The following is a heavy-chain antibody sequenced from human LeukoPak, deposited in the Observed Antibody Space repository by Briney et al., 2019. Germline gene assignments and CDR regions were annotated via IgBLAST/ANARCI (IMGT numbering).Heavy chain of an antibody. CDR1: GYTFTSNY. CDR3: ARVLAAAGEPFDY. D-gene: IGHD6-13*01. J-gene: IGHJ4*02. Sequence: ASVKVSCKAFGYTFTSNYMHWVRQAPGQGPEWMGVISPSGGSTTYAQKFQGRVTITADESTSTAYMEPSSLRSEDTAVYYCARVLAAAGEPFDYWGQGTLVTVSS. V-gene: IGHV1-46*01. CDR2: ISPSGGST.